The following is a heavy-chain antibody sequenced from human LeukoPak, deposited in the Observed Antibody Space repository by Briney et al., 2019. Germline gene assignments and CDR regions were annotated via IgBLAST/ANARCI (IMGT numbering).Heavy chain of an antibody. D-gene: IGHD2-15*01. CDR2: IYYSGST. CDR1: GGSVSSGSYY. V-gene: IGHV4-61*01. Sequence: SETLSLTCTVPGGSVSSGSYYWSWIRQPPGKGLEWIGYIYYSGSTNYNPSLKSRVTISVDTSKNQFSLKLSSVTAADTAVYYCASENSYCSGGSCANAFDIWGQGTMVTVSS. J-gene: IGHJ3*02. CDR3: ASENSYCSGGSCANAFDI.